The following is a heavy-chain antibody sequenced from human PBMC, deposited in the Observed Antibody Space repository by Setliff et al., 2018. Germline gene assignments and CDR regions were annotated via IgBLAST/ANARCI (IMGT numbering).Heavy chain of an antibody. D-gene: IGHD1-26*01. Sequence: SETLSLTCSVSGASITSGGFYWTWIRQPAGKGLEWIGHISPSGSTTYNPSVKSRVTISLDTSKNHFSLKLDSVTAADTALYYCARSPSSGAYWNPRPFYFDYWARGTLVTVSS. CDR2: ISPSGST. J-gene: IGHJ4*02. V-gene: IGHV4-61*09. CDR1: GASITSGGFY. CDR3: ARSPSSGAYWNPRPFYFDY.